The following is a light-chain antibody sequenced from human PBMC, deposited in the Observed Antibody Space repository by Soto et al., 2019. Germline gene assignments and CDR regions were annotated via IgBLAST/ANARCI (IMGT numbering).Light chain of an antibody. J-gene: IGKJ2*01. V-gene: IGKV2-30*02. CDR1: QSLVHNNGNTY. CDR3: MQSTHWPYT. Sequence: DVLMTQSPNSLPVTLGQPASISCRSSQSLVHNNGNTYLNWFHQRPGQSPRRLIYLVSKRDSGVPDRFSGTGSGSDFTLKISRVEAEDVGTYYCMQSTHWPYTFDQGTKLEIQ. CDR2: LVS.